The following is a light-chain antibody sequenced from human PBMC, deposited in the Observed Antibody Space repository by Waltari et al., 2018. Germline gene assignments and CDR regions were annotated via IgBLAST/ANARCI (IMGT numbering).Light chain of an antibody. CDR3: CSYARSNSVL. V-gene: IGLV2-23*02. CDR2: EVS. J-gene: IGLJ2*01. Sequence: YALTQPAAVSGYPGQSITVSCTGKSSDGGSYNLVAWYQQHPCKAPKLLIFEVSQRPSGVSIRFSGSKSGNTASLTVSGLQAEDEADYYCCSYARSNSVLFGGGTKLTVL. CDR1: SSDGGSYNL.